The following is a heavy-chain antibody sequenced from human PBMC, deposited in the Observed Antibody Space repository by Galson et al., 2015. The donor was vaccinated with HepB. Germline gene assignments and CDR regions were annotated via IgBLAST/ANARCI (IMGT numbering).Heavy chain of an antibody. Sequence: SVKVSCKASGGTFSSYAISWVRQAPGQGLEWMGGIIPIFGTANYAQKFQGRVTITADESTSTAYMELSSLRSEDTAVYYCASIAAAGNKNYRAYWGQGTLVTVSS. CDR2: IIPIFGTA. V-gene: IGHV1-69*13. CDR1: GGTFSSYA. J-gene: IGHJ4*02. D-gene: IGHD6-13*01. CDR3: ASIAAAGNKNYRAY.